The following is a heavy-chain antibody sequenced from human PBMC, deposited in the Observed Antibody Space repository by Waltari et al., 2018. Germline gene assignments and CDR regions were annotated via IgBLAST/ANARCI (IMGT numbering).Heavy chain of an antibody. V-gene: IGHV4-34*01. CDR1: GGSFSGYS. CDR2: INPSGST. Sequence: QVQLQQWGAGLLKPSETLSLTCAVYGGSFSGYSWSWIRQPPGKGLELIGEINPSGSTNYNPSLKSRVTISVDTSKNQFSLKLSSVTAADTAVYYCARGRRIAAAGTYYYGMDVWGQGTTVTVSS. J-gene: IGHJ6*02. CDR3: ARGRRIAAAGTYYYGMDV. D-gene: IGHD6-13*01.